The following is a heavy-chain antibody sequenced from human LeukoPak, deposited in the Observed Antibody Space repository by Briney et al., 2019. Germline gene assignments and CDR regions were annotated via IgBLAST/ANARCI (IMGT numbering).Heavy chain of an antibody. J-gene: IGHJ5*02. CDR2: ISSSSYI. V-gene: IGHV3-21*01. CDR1: GFTFSSYA. Sequence: GGSLRLSCAASGFTFSSYAMSWVRQAPGKGLEWVSSISSSSYIYYADSVKGRFTISRDNAKNSLYLQMNSLRAEDTAVYYCAREEAAGIFPNWFDPWGQGTLVTVSS. D-gene: IGHD6-13*01. CDR3: AREEAAGIFPNWFDP.